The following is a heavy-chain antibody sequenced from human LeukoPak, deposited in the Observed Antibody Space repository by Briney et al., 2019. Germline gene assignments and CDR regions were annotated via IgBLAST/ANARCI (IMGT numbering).Heavy chain of an antibody. D-gene: IGHD6-19*01. CDR1: GFTFSSYD. V-gene: IGHV3-13*01. CDR2: ISTAGDT. J-gene: IGHJ6*02. Sequence: PGGSLRLSCAASGFTFSSYDMHWVRQVTGKGLEWVSAISTAGDTYYAGSVKGRFSISRENAKNSLYLQMNSLRAGDTAVYYCARADDTSGWGGGYYYGMDVWGQGTTVTVSS. CDR3: ARADDTSGWGGGYYYGMDV.